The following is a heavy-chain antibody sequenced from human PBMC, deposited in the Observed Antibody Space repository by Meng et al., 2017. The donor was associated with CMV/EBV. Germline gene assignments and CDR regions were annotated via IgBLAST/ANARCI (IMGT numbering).Heavy chain of an antibody. J-gene: IGHJ4*02. CDR3: SRDHLIVVVPAAPFSDD. Sequence: GGSLRLSCAASGFTFSYYYMSGVRQAPGKGLEWVGFIRNKDNGGTKEYTTSVKGRFTISRDDSKSITYLQMKSLETEDTAVYYCSRDHLIVVVPAAPFSDDWGQGTLVTVSS. CDR1: GFTFSYYY. D-gene: IGHD2-2*01. CDR2: IRNKDNGGTK. V-gene: IGHV3-22*01.